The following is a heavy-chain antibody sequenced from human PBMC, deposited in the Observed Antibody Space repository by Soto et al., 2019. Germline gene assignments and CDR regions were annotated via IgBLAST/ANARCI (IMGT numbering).Heavy chain of an antibody. CDR1: GYSFTNYD. D-gene: IGHD5-12*01. Sequence: ASVKVSCKSSGYSFTNYDINWVRQAPGQGLEWMGWMSPNSGNTGYAQKFEGRVTMTRDTSTNTAYLELRSLTSDDTALYFCARLSRNYRGYTYLFDVGGQGPLVTVSS. V-gene: IGHV1-8*01. J-gene: IGHJ4*02. CDR2: MSPNSGNT. CDR3: ARLSRNYRGYTYLFDV.